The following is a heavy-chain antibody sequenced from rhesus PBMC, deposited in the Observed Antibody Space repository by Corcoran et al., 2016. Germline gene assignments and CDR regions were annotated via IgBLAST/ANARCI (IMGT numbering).Heavy chain of an antibody. CDR3: ARGGTGVIDLLDY. J-gene: IGHJ4*01. V-gene: IGHV4-169*01. Sequence: QLQLQESGPGLVKPSETLSVTCAVSGGSISSSYWSWIRQAPGKGLGWIGYIYGSGSSTNYNPSLKSRVTLSVDTSKNQLSLKLSSVTAADTAVYYCARGGTGVIDLLDYWGQGVLVTVSS. CDR1: GGSISSSY. CDR2: IYGSGSST. D-gene: IGHD3-22*01.